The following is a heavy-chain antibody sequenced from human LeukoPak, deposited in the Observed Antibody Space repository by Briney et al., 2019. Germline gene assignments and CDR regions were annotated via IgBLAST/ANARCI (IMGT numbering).Heavy chain of an antibody. CDR3: AKAGVQLWSPAGDY. D-gene: IGHD5-18*01. J-gene: IGHJ4*02. CDR2: LSGSGVYT. CDR1: GFTFSSYA. V-gene: IGHV3-23*01. Sequence: GGYLRLSCAASGFTFSSYAMSWVRQAPGRGLEWVSGLSGSGVYTYYADSVKGRFTISRDNSKNTLFLQLNRLRAEDTAMYYCAKAGVQLWSPAGDYWGQGTLVTVSS.